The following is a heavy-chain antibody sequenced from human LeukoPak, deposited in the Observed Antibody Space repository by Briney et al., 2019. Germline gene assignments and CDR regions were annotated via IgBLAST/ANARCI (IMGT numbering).Heavy chain of an antibody. V-gene: IGHV4-31*03. CDR1: GGSISSGGYY. CDR2: IYYSGST. Sequence: SQTLSLTCTVSGGSISSGGYYWSWIRQHPGKGLEWIGYIYYSGSTYYNPSPKSRVTISVDTSKNQFSLKLSSVTAADTAVYYCARGGVVTAIPEGTDWFDPWGQGTLVTVSS. J-gene: IGHJ5*02. D-gene: IGHD2-21*02. CDR3: ARGGVVTAIPEGTDWFDP.